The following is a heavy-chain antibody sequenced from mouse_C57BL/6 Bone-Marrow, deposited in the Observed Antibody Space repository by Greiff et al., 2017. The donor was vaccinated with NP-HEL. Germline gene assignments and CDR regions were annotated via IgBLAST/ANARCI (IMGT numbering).Heavy chain of an antibody. Sequence: QVHVKQSGPELVKPGASVKLSCKASGYTFTSYDINWVKQRPGQGLEWIGWIYPRDGSTKYNEKFKGKATLTVDTSSSTAYMELHSLTSEDSAVYFCARELLWLRGDYWGQGTSVTVSS. CDR2: IYPRDGST. J-gene: IGHJ4*01. CDR1: GYTFTSYD. D-gene: IGHD2-2*01. V-gene: IGHV1-85*01. CDR3: ARELLWLRGDY.